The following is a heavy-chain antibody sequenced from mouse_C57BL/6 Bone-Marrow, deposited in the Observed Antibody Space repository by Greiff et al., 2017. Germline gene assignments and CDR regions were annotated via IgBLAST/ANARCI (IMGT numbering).Heavy chain of an antibody. D-gene: IGHD1-1*01. Sequence: QVQLQQSGAELARPGASVKLSCKASGYTFTSYGISWVKQRTGQGLEWIGEIYPRSGNTYYNEKFKGKATLTADKSSSTAYMELRRLTSEDSAVYVCARRGVVPYYFDYWGQGTTLTVSS. CDR2: IYPRSGNT. J-gene: IGHJ2*01. CDR3: ARRGVVPYYFDY. V-gene: IGHV1-81*01. CDR1: GYTFTSYG.